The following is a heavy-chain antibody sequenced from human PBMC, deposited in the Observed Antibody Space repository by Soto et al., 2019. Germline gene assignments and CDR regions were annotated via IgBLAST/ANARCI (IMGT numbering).Heavy chain of an antibody. V-gene: IGHV3-30*18. J-gene: IGHJ6*02. Sequence: QVQLVESGGGVVQPGRSLRLSCAASGFTFSSYGMHWVRQAPGKGLEWVAVISYDGSNKYYADSVKGRFTISRDNSKNTLYLQMNSLRAEDTAVYYCAKEDIYGLYYGMDVWGQGTTVTVSS. CDR1: GFTFSSYG. CDR2: ISYDGSNK. D-gene: IGHD5-18*01. CDR3: AKEDIYGLYYGMDV.